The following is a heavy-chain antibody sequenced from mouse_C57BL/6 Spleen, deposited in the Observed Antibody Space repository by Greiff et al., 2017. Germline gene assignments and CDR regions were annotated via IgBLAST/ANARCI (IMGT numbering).Heavy chain of an antibody. CDR3: ARRVGAY. CDR2: INPNNGGT. CDR1: GYTFTDYY. Sequence: EVQLQQSGPELVKPGASVKISCKASGYTFTDYYMNWVKQSHGKSLEWIGDINPNNGGTSYNQKFKGKATLTVDKSSSTAYMELRSLTSEDSAVYYCARRVGAYWGQGTLVTVSA. J-gene: IGHJ3*01. V-gene: IGHV1-26*01. D-gene: IGHD1-1*01.